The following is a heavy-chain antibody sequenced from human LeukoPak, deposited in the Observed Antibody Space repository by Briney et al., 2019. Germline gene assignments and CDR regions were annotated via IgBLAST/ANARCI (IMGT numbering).Heavy chain of an antibody. Sequence: GASVKVSCKASGYTFTGYYMHGVRQAPGQGLEWMGWINPNSGGTNYAQKFQGRFTMTRDTSISTAYMELSRLRSDDTAVYYWARVTSSGPTAWYFDYWGQGTLVTVSS. CDR1: GYTFTGYY. D-gene: IGHD3-22*01. CDR3: ARVTSSGPTAWYFDY. J-gene: IGHJ4*02. CDR2: INPNSGGT. V-gene: IGHV1-2*02.